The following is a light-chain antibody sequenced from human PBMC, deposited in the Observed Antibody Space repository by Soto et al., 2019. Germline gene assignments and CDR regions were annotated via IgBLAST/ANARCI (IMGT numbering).Light chain of an antibody. CDR3: QQYFSPHRA. CDR1: QSVLHSSNKKKY. Sequence: DIVMTQSPDSLAVSLGERATINCRSSQSVLHSSNKKKYLAWYQQKPGQPPKLLIYWASTRESGVPDRFSGSASETDFTLTISSLQAEDVAVYYCQQYFSPHRAFGGGTKVEIK. V-gene: IGKV4-1*01. CDR2: WAS. J-gene: IGKJ4*01.